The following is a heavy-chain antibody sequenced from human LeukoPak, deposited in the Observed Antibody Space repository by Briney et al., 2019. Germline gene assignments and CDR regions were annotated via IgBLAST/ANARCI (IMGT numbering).Heavy chain of an antibody. Sequence: GASVKVSCKASGGAFSSFAINRVRQTPGQGLEWMGGIIPLFVTPTYAQKFQGRVTITADESTSTAYMELSSLRSEDTAVYYCATEGYSSGWYRYWGQGTLVTVSS. CDR3: ATEGYSSGWYRY. J-gene: IGHJ4*02. CDR1: GGAFSSFA. CDR2: IIPLFVTP. V-gene: IGHV1-69*13. D-gene: IGHD6-19*01.